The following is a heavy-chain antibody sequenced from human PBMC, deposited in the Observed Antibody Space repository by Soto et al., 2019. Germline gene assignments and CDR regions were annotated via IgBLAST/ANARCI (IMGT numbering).Heavy chain of an antibody. J-gene: IGHJ6*02. CDR2: ISWDGGST. CDR3: AKDVRRTQAYYYYGMDV. Sequence: GGSLRLSCAASGFTFDDYTMHWVRQAPGKGLEWVSLISWDGGSTYYADSVKGRFTISRDNSKNSLYLQMNSLRTEDTALYYCAKDVRRTQAYYYYGMDVWGQGTTVTVSS. CDR1: GFTFDDYT. V-gene: IGHV3-43*01.